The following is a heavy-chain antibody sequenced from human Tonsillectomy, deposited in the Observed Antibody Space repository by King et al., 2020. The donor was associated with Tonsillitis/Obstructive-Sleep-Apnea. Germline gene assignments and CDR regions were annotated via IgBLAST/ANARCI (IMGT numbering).Heavy chain of an antibody. D-gene: IGHD4-17*01. V-gene: IGHV3-30*01. CDR3: ARDPTTVTNYYYYYMDV. Sequence: VQLVQSGGGVVQPGRSLRLSWSASGFTFSIYAMHWVRQAPGKGREGVAGISYDGSNKYYEDSVNGRFTIARENSKTTLYLQMNSLRAEDTAVYYCARDPTTVTNYYYYYMDVWGKGTTVTVSS. CDR1: GFTFSIYA. CDR2: ISYDGSNK. J-gene: IGHJ6*03.